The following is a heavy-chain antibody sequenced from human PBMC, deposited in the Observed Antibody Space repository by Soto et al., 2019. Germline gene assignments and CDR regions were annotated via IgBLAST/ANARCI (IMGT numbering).Heavy chain of an antibody. J-gene: IGHJ4*02. CDR3: ARVRGGAAPMAQYYFDY. CDR2: IYHSGST. Sequence: QVQLQESGPGLVKPSGTLSLTCAVSGGSISSSNWWSWVRQPPGKGLEWIGEIYHSGSTNYNPSLKSRVTISVDKSKNQFSLKLSSVTAADTAVYYCARVRGGAAPMAQYYFDYWGQGTLVTVSS. D-gene: IGHD3-10*01. CDR1: GGSISSSNW. V-gene: IGHV4-4*02.